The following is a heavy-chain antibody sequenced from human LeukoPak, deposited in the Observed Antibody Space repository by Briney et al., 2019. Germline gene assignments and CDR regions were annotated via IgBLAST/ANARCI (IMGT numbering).Heavy chain of an antibody. D-gene: IGHD2-2*01. CDR3: ARGKVPAALFDY. Sequence: SQTLSLTCTVSGGSISSGGYYWSWIRQHPGKGLEWIGYICYSGSTYYNPSLKSRVTISVDTSKNQFSLKLSSVTAADTAVYYCARGKVPAALFDYWGQGTLVTVSS. CDR1: GGSISSGGYY. V-gene: IGHV4-31*03. CDR2: ICYSGST. J-gene: IGHJ4*02.